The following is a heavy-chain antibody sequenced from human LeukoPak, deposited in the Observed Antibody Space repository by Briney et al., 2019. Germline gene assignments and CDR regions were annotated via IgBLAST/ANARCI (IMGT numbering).Heavy chain of an antibody. D-gene: IGHD1-26*01. V-gene: IGHV3-30*02. CDR3: ARDGRRYSGSYFGY. CDR2: IRYDGSNK. J-gene: IGHJ4*02. Sequence: PGGSLRLSCAASGFTLSSYGMHWVRQAPGKGLEWVAFIRYDGSNKYYADSVKGRFTISRDNSKNTLYLQMNSLRAEDTAVYYCARDGRRYSGSYFGYWGQGTLVTVSS. CDR1: GFTLSSYG.